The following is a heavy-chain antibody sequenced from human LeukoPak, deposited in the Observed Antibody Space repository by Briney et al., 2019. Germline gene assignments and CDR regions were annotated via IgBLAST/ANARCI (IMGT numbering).Heavy chain of an antibody. D-gene: IGHD6-19*01. Sequence: ASVKVSCRASGYTFTSYGISWVRQAPGQGLEWMGWISAYNGNTNYAQKLQGRVTMTTDTSTSTAYMELRSLRSDDTAVYYCARDRHNSSGSYWFDPWGQGTLVTVSS. V-gene: IGHV1-18*01. CDR1: GYTFTSYG. CDR3: ARDRHNSSGSYWFDP. J-gene: IGHJ5*02. CDR2: ISAYNGNT.